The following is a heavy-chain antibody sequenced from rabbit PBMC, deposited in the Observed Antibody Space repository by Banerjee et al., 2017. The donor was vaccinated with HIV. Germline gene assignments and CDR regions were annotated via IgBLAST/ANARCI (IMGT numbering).Heavy chain of an antibody. CDR3: ARSFNL. Sequence: QSLEESGGDLVKPGASLTLTCKASGFTISTSYWICWVRQAPGKGLEWIACIYTGTGSTYYATWVNGRFTISKTSSTTVTLQMTSLTAADTATYFCARSFNLWGPGTLVTVS. CDR2: IYTGTGST. CDR1: GFTISTSYW. V-gene: IGHV1S40*01. J-gene: IGHJ4*01.